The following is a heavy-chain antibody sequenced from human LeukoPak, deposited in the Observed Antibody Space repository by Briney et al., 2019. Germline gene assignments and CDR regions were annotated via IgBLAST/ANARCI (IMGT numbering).Heavy chain of an antibody. Sequence: PSETLSLTCTVSGASITSYYWSWIRQPPGKGLEWIGYIYYSGSTNYNPSLKSRVTISVDTSRNQFSLKLSSVTAADTAVYYCARARRIGYCSGGSCYPIDYWGQGTLVTVSS. CDR1: GASITSYY. J-gene: IGHJ4*02. D-gene: IGHD2-15*01. V-gene: IGHV4-59*01. CDR2: IYYSGST. CDR3: ARARRIGYCSGGSCYPIDY.